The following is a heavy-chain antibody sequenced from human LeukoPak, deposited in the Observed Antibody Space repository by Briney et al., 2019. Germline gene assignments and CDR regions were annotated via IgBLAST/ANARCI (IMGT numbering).Heavy chain of an antibody. D-gene: IGHD6-19*01. CDR3: TRSLGSGWYIDY. Sequence: GGSLRLSCTASGFTSGDYALSWFRQAPGKGLEWVSFISSKAYGGTTKYAASVRGRFTISRDYSKPIAYLQMDSLKTEDTGMYYCTRSLGSGWYIDYWGQGTLVTVSS. CDR2: ISSKAYGGTT. J-gene: IGHJ4*02. CDR1: GFTSGDYA. V-gene: IGHV3-49*03.